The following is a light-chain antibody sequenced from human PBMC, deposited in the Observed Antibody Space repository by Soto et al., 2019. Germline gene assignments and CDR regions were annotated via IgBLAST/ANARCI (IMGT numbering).Light chain of an antibody. J-gene: IGKJ5*01. CDR3: QQRTNWRAT. Sequence: EVVLTQSPATLSLSPGERATLSCRASQSVSTYLTWYQQKPGQAPRLLIYDAYNRATGIPARFSGSGSGTDFTLTISSLEPEDFAVYFCQQRTNWRATFGQGTRLEIK. CDR1: QSVSTY. CDR2: DAY. V-gene: IGKV3-11*01.